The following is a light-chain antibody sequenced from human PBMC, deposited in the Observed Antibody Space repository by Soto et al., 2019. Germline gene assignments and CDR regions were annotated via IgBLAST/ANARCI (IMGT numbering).Light chain of an antibody. CDR2: DNY. CDR1: SSNIANDY. Sequence: QSVLTQPPSVSAAPGQKVTISCSGNSSNIANDYISWYQHLPGTAPKLLIYDNYNRPSGIPARFSASKSGTSATLDITGLQTGDEAIYYCVTWDSSLTVGVFGGGTKVTVL. V-gene: IGLV1-51*01. CDR3: VTWDSSLTVGV. J-gene: IGLJ2*01.